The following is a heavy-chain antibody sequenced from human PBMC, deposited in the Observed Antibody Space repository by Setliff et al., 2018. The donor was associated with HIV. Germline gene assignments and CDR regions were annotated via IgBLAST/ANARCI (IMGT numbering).Heavy chain of an antibody. J-gene: IGHJ4*02. CDR2: IDHSGST. V-gene: IGHV4-34*01. D-gene: IGHD4-17*01. CDR1: GGSFSGYH. Sequence: PSETLSLTCAVYGGSFSGYHWSWIRQSPGKGLEWIGEIDHSGSTDDNPSLKSRVTISVDTSKNQFSLKLSSVSAADTAVYYCARGASSYDYGDYRVLVYWGQGSLVTVSS. CDR3: ARGASSYDYGDYRVLVY.